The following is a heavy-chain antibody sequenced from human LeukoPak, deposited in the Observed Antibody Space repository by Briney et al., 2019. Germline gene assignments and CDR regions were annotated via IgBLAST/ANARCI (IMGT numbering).Heavy chain of an antibody. D-gene: IGHD2-21*02. CDR3: ARRKWTSIVVVTAILDY. J-gene: IGHJ4*02. CDR1: GYTFTSYD. Sequence: GASVKVSCKASGYTFTSYDINWARQATGQGLEWMGWMNPNSGNTGYAQKFQGRVTMTRNTSISTAYMELSSLRSEDTAVYYCARRKWTSIVVVTAILDYWGQGTLVTVSS. CDR2: MNPNSGNT. V-gene: IGHV1-8*01.